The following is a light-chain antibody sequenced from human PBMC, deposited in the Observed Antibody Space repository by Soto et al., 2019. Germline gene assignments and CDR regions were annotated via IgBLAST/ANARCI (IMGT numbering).Light chain of an antibody. J-gene: IGKJ1*01. CDR1: QNISNY. V-gene: IGKV3-11*01. CDR2: DVS. CDR3: QQRSIWLRT. Sequence: MVLTQGAGSLTLTPGKRATLSCRASQNISNYLIWYQQKPGQAPRLLIYDVSNRATGIPARFSGSGSGTDFTLTISSLEPEDFAVYYCQQRSIWLRTFCHVTNVAIK.